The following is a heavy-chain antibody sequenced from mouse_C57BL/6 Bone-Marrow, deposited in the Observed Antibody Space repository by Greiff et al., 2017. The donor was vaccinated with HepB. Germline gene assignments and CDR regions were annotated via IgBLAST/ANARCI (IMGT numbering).Heavy chain of an antibody. CDR2: INPSNGGT. Sequence: VQLQQPGTELVKPGASVKLSCKASGYTFTSYWMHWVKQRPGQGLEWIGNINPSNGGTNYNEKFKSKATLTVYKSPSTAYMQLSSLTSEDSAVYYGARSLGRGYYFDYWGQGTTLTVSS. D-gene: IGHD4-1*01. CDR3: ARSLGRGYYFDY. V-gene: IGHV1-53*01. J-gene: IGHJ2*01. CDR1: GYTFTSYW.